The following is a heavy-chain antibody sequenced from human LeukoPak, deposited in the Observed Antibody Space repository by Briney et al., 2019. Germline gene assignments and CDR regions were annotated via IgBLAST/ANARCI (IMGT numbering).Heavy chain of an antibody. CDR1: GGTFSSYA. CDR3: ARGVVPRRRSFDP. D-gene: IGHD2-15*01. Sequence: ASVKVSCKASGGTFSSYAISWVRQAPGQGLEWMGGIIPIFGTANYAQKFQGRVTITTDESTSTAYMELSSLRSEDTAVYYCARGVVPRRRSFDPWGQGTLVTVSS. V-gene: IGHV1-69*05. CDR2: IIPIFGTA. J-gene: IGHJ5*02.